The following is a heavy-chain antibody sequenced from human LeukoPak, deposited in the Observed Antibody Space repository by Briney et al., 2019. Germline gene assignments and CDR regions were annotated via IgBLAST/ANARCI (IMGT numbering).Heavy chain of an antibody. V-gene: IGHV4-39*07. Sequence: WVRQAPGKGLEWIGSIYYSGSTYYNPSLKSRITISVDTFRSQVSLKMRSVTAADTAVYYCASYSTWYQLGSFDIWGQGTMVTVSS. CDR3: ASYSTWYQLGSFDI. J-gene: IGHJ3*02. CDR2: IYYSGST. D-gene: IGHD2-2*01.